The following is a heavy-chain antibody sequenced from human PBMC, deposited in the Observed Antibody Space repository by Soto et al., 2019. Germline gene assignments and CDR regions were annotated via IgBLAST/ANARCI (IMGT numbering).Heavy chain of an antibody. D-gene: IGHD3-10*01. CDR2: ISYDGSNE. Sequence: VHMVESGGGVVQPGTSLRLSCAGSGFSFSDFGMHWVRQAPGKGLEWVAVISYDGSNENYADSVKGRFTISRDTSKNMLYLQINSLRDEDTAVYYCAKWFGELFDGFDVWGQGTMVTVST. J-gene: IGHJ3*01. CDR3: AKWFGELFDGFDV. V-gene: IGHV3-30*18. CDR1: GFSFSDFG.